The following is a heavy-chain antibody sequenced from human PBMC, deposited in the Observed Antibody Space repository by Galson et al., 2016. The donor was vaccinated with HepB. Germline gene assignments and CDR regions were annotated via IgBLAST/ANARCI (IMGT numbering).Heavy chain of an antibody. J-gene: IGHJ6*02. Sequence: SVKVSCKASGYTFTGDYIHWVRQAPGQGVEWMGWINPNSGDTNYAQKFQDWVTMTRDTSISTAYMELRRLRSGDTAVYYCAREGVPGEINYGMDVWGQGTTVTVSS. CDR1: GYTFTGDY. D-gene: IGHD3-10*01. CDR3: AREGVPGEINYGMDV. V-gene: IGHV1-2*04. CDR2: INPNSGDT.